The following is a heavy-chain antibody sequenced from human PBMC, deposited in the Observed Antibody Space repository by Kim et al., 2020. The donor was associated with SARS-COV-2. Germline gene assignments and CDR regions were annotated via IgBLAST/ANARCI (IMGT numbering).Heavy chain of an antibody. V-gene: IGHV3-33*01. D-gene: IGHD3-22*01. CDR1: GFTFSSYG. Sequence: GGSLRLSCAASGFTFSSYGMHWVRQAPGKGLEWVAVIWYDGSNKYYADSVKGRFTISRDNSKNTLYLQMNSLRAEDTAVYYCARVGSSGYYNSYWYFDLWGRGTLVTVSS. CDR3: ARVGSSGYYNSYWYFDL. CDR2: IWYDGSNK. J-gene: IGHJ2*01.